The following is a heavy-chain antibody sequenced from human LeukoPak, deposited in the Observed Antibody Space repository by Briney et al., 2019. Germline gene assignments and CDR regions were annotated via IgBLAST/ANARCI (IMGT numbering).Heavy chain of an antibody. J-gene: IGHJ5*02. V-gene: IGHV3-30-3*01. CDR2: ISYDGSNK. Sequence: VGSLRLYCAASGFTFSSYAMHWVRQAPGKGLGWVAVISYDGSNKYYADSVKGRFTISRDNSKNTLYLQMNSLRAEDTAVYYCASTYYYDSSDYYSGFDPWGQGTLVTVSS. CDR1: GFTFSSYA. CDR3: ASTYYYDSSDYYSGFDP. D-gene: IGHD3-22*01.